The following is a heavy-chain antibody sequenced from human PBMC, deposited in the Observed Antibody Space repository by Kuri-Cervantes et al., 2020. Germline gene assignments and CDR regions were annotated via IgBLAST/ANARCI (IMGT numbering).Heavy chain of an antibody. V-gene: IGHV3-30*03. CDR1: GFTFSSYG. CDR3: AGDTYYFDY. Sequence: GESLKISCAASGFTFSSYGMHWVRQAPGKGLEWVAVISYDGSNKYYADSVKGRFTISRDNSKNTLYLQMNSLRAEDTAVYYCAGDTYYFDYWGQGTLVTVSS. CDR2: ISYDGSNK. J-gene: IGHJ4*02.